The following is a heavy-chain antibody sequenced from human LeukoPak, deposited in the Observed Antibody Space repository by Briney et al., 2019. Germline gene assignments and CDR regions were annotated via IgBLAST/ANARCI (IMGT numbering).Heavy chain of an antibody. CDR2: ISESGGST. V-gene: IGHV3-23*01. CDR3: ARGAFYDY. Sequence: QAGGSLRLSCAASGFTFSSYGMSWVRQASGKGLDWVATISESGGSTYYADSVKGRFTISRDNSKNTLYLQMNNLRAEDTAIYFCARGAFYDYWGQGTLVTVSS. CDR1: GFTFSSYG. J-gene: IGHJ4*02.